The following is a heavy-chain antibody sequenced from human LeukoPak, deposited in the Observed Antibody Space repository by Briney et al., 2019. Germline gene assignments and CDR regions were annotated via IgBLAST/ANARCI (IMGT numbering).Heavy chain of an antibody. CDR3: ARMAAAGTWGSYYMDV. CDR2: IYYSGSM. CDR1: GGSISSSSYY. D-gene: IGHD6-13*01. Sequence: SETLSLTCTVSGGSISSSSYYWGWIRQPPGKGLEWIGYIYYSGSMYYNPSLKSRVTMSVDTSKNQFSLKLSSVTAVDTAVYYCARMAAAGTWGSYYMDVWGKGTTVTVSS. J-gene: IGHJ6*03. V-gene: IGHV4-39*07.